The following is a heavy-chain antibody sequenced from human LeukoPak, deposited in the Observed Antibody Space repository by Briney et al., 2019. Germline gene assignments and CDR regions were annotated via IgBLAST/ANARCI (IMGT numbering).Heavy chain of an antibody. V-gene: IGHV4-34*01. J-gene: IGHJ4*02. Sequence: SETLSLTCAVYGGSFSGYYWSWIRQPPGKGLEWIGEINHSGSTNYNPSLKSRVTISVDTSKNQFSLKLSSVTAADTAVYYCARGLLTSYYDSSGYRGAFDYWGQGTLVTVSS. CDR3: ARGLLTSYYDSSGYRGAFDY. CDR1: GGSFSGYY. CDR2: INHSGST. D-gene: IGHD3-22*01.